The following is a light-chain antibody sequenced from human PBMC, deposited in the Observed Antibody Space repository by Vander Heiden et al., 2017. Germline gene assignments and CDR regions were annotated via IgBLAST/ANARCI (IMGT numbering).Light chain of an antibody. Sequence: DIQMTQSPSFVSASVGDRVTITCRASQLISSWLAWYQQKPGKAPKLLIYAASTLQNGVPLRFSGSESGTDFTLTISSLQPEDSATYYGQQADSLPPTFGQGTKLEVK. CDR2: AAS. CDR3: QQADSLPPT. V-gene: IGKV1-12*01. J-gene: IGKJ2*01. CDR1: QLISSW.